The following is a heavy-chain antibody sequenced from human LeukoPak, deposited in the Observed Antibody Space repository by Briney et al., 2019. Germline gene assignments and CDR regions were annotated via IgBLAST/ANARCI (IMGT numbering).Heavy chain of an antibody. V-gene: IGHV3-48*02. CDR2: ITASGTAM. CDR1: GFTFSSYS. Sequence: GGSLRLSCAASGFTFSSYSMNWVRQAPGKGLEWVSHITASGTAMFYADSVKGRFTISRDNAKNSLYLQMNSLRDEDTAVYYCAKRGSYYGSGSFPMDVWGQGTTVTVSS. J-gene: IGHJ6*02. D-gene: IGHD3-10*01. CDR3: AKRGSYYGSGSFPMDV.